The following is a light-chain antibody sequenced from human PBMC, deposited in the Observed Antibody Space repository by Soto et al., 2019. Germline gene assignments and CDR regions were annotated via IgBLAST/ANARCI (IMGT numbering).Light chain of an antibody. CDR2: GAS. Sequence: KQSPGSLSVSPGESAPLSCRAIQSVSSTYLAWYQQRPGQAPRLLIYGASTRATGIPARFSGSGSGTEFTLTISSLQSEDFAVYYCQQYNNRPPITFGQG. CDR3: QQYNNRPPIT. V-gene: IGKV3-15*01. CDR1: QSVSSTY. J-gene: IGKJ5*01.